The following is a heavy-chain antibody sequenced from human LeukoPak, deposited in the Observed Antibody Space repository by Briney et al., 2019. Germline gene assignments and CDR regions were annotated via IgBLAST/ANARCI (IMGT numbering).Heavy chain of an antibody. CDR3: AKDINKDSSGSDY. V-gene: IGHV3-43*02. CDR2: ISGDGGST. Sequence: GGSLRLSCAASGFTFDDYAMHWVRQAPGKGLEWVSLISGDGGSTYYADSVKGRFTISRDNSKNSLYLQMNSLRTEDTPLYYCAKDINKDSSGSDYWGQGTLVTVSS. D-gene: IGHD3-22*01. J-gene: IGHJ4*02. CDR1: GFTFDDYA.